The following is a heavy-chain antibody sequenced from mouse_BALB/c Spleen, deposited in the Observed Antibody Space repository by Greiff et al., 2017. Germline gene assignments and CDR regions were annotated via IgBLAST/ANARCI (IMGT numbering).Heavy chain of an antibody. J-gene: IGHJ4*01. CDR1: GFTFSSFG. V-gene: IGHV5-17*02. D-gene: IGHD1-2*01. Sequence: EVQVVESGGGLVQPGGSRKLSCAASGFTFSSFGMHWVRQAPEKGLEWVAYISSGSSTIYYADTVKGRFTISRDNPKNTLFLQMTSLRSEDTAMYYCARGSATFAMDYWGQGTSVTVSS. CDR3: ARGSATFAMDY. CDR2: ISSGSSTI.